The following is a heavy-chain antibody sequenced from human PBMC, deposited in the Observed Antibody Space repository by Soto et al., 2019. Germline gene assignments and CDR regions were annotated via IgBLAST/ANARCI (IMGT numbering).Heavy chain of an antibody. D-gene: IGHD4-4*01. J-gene: IGHJ5*02. Sequence: LSLTCTVSGGSISSGGYYWSWIRQHPGKGLEWIGYIYYSGSTYYNPSLKSRVTISVDTSKNQFSLKLSSVTAADTAVYYCARGHDYSNWFDPWGQGTLVTVSS. CDR3: ARGHDYSNWFDP. CDR2: IYYSGST. CDR1: GGSISSGGYY. V-gene: IGHV4-31*03.